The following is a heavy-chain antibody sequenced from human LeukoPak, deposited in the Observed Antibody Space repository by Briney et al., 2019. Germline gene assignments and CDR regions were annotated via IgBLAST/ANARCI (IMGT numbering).Heavy chain of an antibody. D-gene: IGHD2-2*01. V-gene: IGHV4-59*12. Sequence: SETLSLTCTVSGGSISSYYWSWIRQPPGKGLEWIGYIYYSGSTYYNPSLKSRVTISVDTSKNQFSLKLSSVTAADTAVYYCARDTLQDIVVVPTTSENYGMDVWGQGTTVTVSS. CDR2: IYYSGST. J-gene: IGHJ6*02. CDR3: ARDTLQDIVVVPTTSENYGMDV. CDR1: GGSISSYY.